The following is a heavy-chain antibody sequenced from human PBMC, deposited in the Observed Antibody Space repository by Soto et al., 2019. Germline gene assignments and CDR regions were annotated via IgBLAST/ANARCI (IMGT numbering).Heavy chain of an antibody. D-gene: IGHD2-15*01. CDR3: AKIGVNCSGGSCYSSDFDY. Sequence: GGSLRLSCAASGFTFSSYAMSWVRQAPGKGLEWVSAISGSGGSTYYADSVKGRFTISRDNSKNTLYLQMNSLRAEDTAVYYCAKIGVNCSGGSCYSSDFDYWGQGTLVTVSS. V-gene: IGHV3-23*01. CDR2: ISGSGGST. CDR1: GFTFSSYA. J-gene: IGHJ4*02.